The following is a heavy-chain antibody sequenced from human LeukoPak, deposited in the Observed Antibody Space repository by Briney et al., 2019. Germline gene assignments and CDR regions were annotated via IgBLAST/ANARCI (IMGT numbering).Heavy chain of an antibody. CDR3: ARLGPGYGSVYYFDY. D-gene: IGHD3-10*01. V-gene: IGHV5-51*01. Sequence: GESLKISCKSSGYSFTTYWIGWVRQMPGKGLEWMGIIYPGDSDTRYSPSFQGQVTISADKSISTAYLQWSSLKASDTAMYYCARLGPGYGSVYYFDYWGQGTLVTVSS. J-gene: IGHJ4*02. CDR1: GYSFTTYW. CDR2: IYPGDSDT.